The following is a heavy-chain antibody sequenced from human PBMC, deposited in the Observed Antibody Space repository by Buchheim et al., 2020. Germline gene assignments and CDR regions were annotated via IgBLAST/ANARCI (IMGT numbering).Heavy chain of an antibody. CDR3: ARDLRRGGGQWLVSYYFDY. CDR1: GFTFSSYG. Sequence: QVQLVESGGGVVQPGRSLRLSCAASGFTFSSYGMHWVRQAPGKGLEWVAVIWYDGSNKYYADSVKGRFTISRDNSKNTLYLQMNSLRAEDTAVYYCARDLRRGGGQWLVSYYFDYWGQGTLVTVSS. J-gene: IGHJ4*02. V-gene: IGHV3-33*01. D-gene: IGHD6-19*01. CDR2: IWYDGSNK.